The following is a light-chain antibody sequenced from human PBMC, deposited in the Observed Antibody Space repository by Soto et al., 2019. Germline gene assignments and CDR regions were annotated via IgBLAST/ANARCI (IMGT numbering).Light chain of an antibody. CDR1: SSNIGNNY. J-gene: IGLJ2*01. V-gene: IGLV1-51*01. CDR3: DTWDSSLSGVV. CDR2: DNN. Sequence: QSVLTQPPSVSAAPGQKVTISCSGSSSNIGNNYVSWYQQLPGTAPKLLIYDNNKRPSGIPDRFSGSKSGTSATLGITGLRTGDEADYYCDTWDSSLSGVVFGGGTKLTVL.